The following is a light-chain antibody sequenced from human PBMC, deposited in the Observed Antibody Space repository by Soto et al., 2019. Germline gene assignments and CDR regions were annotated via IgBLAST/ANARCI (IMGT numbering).Light chain of an antibody. J-gene: IGLJ1*01. V-gene: IGLV2-23*01. CDR2: EGT. CDR3: CSYAGDNIFV. Sequence: TQPASLSVSPGQSITISFTGTSSDVGTYYLVSCYRQHPGKVPKLMIYEGTKRPSGVSDRFSGSKSGNTASLTISGLQAEDEANYYCCSYAGDNIFVFGTGTKVTVL. CDR1: SSDVGTYYL.